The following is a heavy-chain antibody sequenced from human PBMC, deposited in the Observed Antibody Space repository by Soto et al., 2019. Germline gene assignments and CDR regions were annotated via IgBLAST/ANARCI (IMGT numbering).Heavy chain of an antibody. CDR2: IKYDGSEK. CDR1: GFSFISDW. J-gene: IGHJ4*02. V-gene: IGHV3-7*01. CDR3: ARSSN. D-gene: IGHD6-6*01. Sequence: GGSLRLSCAASGFSFISDWMSWVRQAPGKGLEWVANIKYDGSEKYYVDSVKGRFTISRDNAKNSLYLQMNSLRAEDTAVYYCARSSNWGQGTLLTVSS.